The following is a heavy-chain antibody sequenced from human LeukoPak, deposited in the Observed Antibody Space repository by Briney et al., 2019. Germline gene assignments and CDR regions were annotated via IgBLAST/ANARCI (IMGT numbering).Heavy chain of an antibody. CDR2: ISSSSSII. J-gene: IGHJ5*02. Sequence: GGSLRLSCAASGFTFDDYAMHWVRQAPGKGLEWISYISSSSSIIYYADSVKGRFTISRDNAKNSLYLQMNSLRAEDTAVYYCARAATGWYPNWFDPWGQGTLVTVSS. CDR1: GFTFDDYA. D-gene: IGHD6-19*01. CDR3: ARAATGWYPNWFDP. V-gene: IGHV3-48*01.